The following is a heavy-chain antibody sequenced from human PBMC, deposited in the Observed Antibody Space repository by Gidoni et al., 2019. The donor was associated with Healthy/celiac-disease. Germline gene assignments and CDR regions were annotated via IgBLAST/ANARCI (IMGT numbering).Heavy chain of an antibody. D-gene: IGHD4-17*01. Sequence: EVQLVEYGGGLVQPGGSLKLSCAASGFTFSGSAMHWVRQASGKGLEWVGRIRSKANSYATAYAASVKGRFTISRDDSKNTAYLQMNSLKTEDTAVYYCTAQTTVTTGYWGQGTLVTVSS. CDR2: IRSKANSYAT. CDR3: TAQTTVTTGY. CDR1: GFTFSGSA. J-gene: IGHJ4*02. V-gene: IGHV3-73*01.